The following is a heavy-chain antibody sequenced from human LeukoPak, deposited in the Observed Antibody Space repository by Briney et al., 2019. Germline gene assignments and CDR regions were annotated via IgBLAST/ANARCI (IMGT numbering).Heavy chain of an antibody. CDR3: ARDGSSSRDY. CDR2: IYHSGST. CDR1: GYSISSGYY. V-gene: IGHV4-38-2*02. D-gene: IGHD6-6*01. J-gene: IGHJ4*02. Sequence: PSETLSLTCTVSGYSISSGYYWGWIRQPPGKGLEWIGSIYHSGSTYYNPSLKSRVTISVDTSKNQFSLKLSSVTAADTAVYYCARDGSSSRDYWGQGTLVTVSS.